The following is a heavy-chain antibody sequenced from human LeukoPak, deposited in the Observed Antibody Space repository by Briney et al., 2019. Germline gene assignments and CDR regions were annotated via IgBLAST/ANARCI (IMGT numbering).Heavy chain of an antibody. CDR3: AKNNDVWSGYFDS. CDR2: VYYSGTT. CDR1: GGSISIYH. J-gene: IGHJ4*02. V-gene: IGHV4-59*01. Sequence: SETLSVTCNVPGGSISIYHWNWIRQSPGKGLEWIGYVYYSGTTEYNPSLKGRVTISVDTFKNQFSLKLTSVTAADTAVYYCAKNNDVWSGYFDSWGQGALVTVSS. D-gene: IGHD3-3*01.